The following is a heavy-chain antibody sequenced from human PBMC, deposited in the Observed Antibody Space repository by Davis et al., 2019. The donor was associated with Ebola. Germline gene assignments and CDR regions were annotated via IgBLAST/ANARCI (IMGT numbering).Heavy chain of an antibody. J-gene: IGHJ3*01. D-gene: IGHD3-22*01. Sequence: GESLKISCAASGFTFSSYWMHWVRQAPGKGLVWVSRINSDGSSTSYADSVKGRFTISRDNAKNTLYLQMNSLRAEDTAVYYCARGGYYESSGYSHAAFDVWGQGTMVTVSS. V-gene: IGHV3-74*01. CDR2: INSDGSST. CDR1: GFTFSSYW. CDR3: ARGGYYESSGYSHAAFDV.